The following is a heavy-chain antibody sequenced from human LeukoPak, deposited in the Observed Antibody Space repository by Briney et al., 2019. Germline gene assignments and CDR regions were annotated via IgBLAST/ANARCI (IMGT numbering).Heavy chain of an antibody. V-gene: IGHV4-34*01. J-gene: IGHJ4*02. CDR1: GGSFSGYY. CDR3: ARGSENAYDSSGYYYSPFDY. Sequence: SETLSLTCAVYGGSFSGYYWSWIRQPPGKGLEWIGEINHSGSTNYNPSLKSRVTISVDTSKNQFSLKLSSVTAADTAVYYCARGSENAYDSSGYYYSPFDYWGQGTLVTVSS. D-gene: IGHD3-22*01. CDR2: INHSGST.